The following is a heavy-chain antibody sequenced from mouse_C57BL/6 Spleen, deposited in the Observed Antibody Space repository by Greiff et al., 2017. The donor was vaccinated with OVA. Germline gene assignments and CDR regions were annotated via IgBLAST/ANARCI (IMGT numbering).Heavy chain of an antibody. V-gene: IGHV1-5*01. CDR2: IYPGNSDT. Sequence: VQLQQSGPVLARPGASVKMSCKTSGYTFTSYWMHWVKQRPGQGLEWIGAIYPGNSDTSYNQKFKGKAKLTAVTSASTAYMELSSLTNEDSAVYYCTRGYYDYDGGYFDVWGTGTTVTVSS. CDR3: TRGYYDYDGGYFDV. D-gene: IGHD2-4*01. J-gene: IGHJ1*03. CDR1: GYTFTSYW.